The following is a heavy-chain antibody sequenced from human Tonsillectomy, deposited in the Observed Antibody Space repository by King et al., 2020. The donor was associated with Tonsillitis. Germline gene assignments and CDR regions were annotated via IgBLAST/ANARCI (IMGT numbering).Heavy chain of an antibody. CDR3: ARPRSGWANDACEI. V-gene: IGHV5-51*03. CDR1: GYNFTTYW. D-gene: IGHD6-19*01. CDR2: IYPGDSDT. Sequence: QLVQSGAEVKKPGDSLKISCKGSGYNFTTYWLDWVRQMPGKGLEWMGIIYPGDSDTRYSPSFQGQVTISADKSITTAYLQWSSLKASDTAIYYCARPRSGWANDACEIWGQGTMVTVSS. J-gene: IGHJ3*02.